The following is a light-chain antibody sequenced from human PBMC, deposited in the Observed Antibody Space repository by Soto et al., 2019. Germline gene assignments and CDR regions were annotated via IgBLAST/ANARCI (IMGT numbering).Light chain of an antibody. J-gene: IGKJ2*01. V-gene: IGKV3-15*01. CDR1: QSVSSK. CDR2: GAS. Sequence: EIVMTQSPATLSVSPGEGATLSCRASQSVSSKLAWYQQKPGQAPRLLIYGASTRATGVPTRFSGSGSGTEFTLTISSLQSEDFAVYYCQQYYNWPPYTFGQGTKLEIK. CDR3: QQYYNWPPYT.